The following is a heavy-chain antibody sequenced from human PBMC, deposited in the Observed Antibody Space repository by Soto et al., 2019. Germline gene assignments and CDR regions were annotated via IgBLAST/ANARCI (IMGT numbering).Heavy chain of an antibody. CDR3: ASGVAAPSLGMDV. Sequence: SETLSLTCAVYGGSFSGYYWSWIRQPPGKGLEWIGEINHSGSTNYNPSLKSRVTISVDTSKNQFSLKLSSVTAADTAVYYCASGVAAPSLGMDVWRQGTTVTLSS. V-gene: IGHV4-34*01. J-gene: IGHJ6*02. D-gene: IGHD6-13*01. CDR1: GGSFSGYY. CDR2: INHSGST.